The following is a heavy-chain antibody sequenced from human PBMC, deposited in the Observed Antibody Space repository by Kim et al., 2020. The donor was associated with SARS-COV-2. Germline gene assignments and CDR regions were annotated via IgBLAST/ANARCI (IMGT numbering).Heavy chain of an antibody. CDR2: IYYSGST. Sequence: SETLSLTCNVSDDSISTTSYYWGWIRQSPGKGLEWIGSIYYSGSTYYNPSLKSRVTISLDTSKNQFSLELSSVTAADSAVFYCVSSSNWGFFDYWGQGIL. D-gene: IGHD6-13*01. J-gene: IGHJ4*02. CDR3: VSSSNWGFFDY. CDR1: DDSISTTSYY. V-gene: IGHV4-39*01.